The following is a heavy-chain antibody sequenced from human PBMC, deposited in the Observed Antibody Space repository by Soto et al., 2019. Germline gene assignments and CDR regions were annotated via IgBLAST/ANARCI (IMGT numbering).Heavy chain of an antibody. Sequence: QVQLQESGPGLVKPSQTLSLTCTVSGGSISSGGYYWSWIRQHPGKGLEWIGYIYYSGSTYYNPSLKSRVTISVDTSKNQFSLKLSSVTAADTAVYYCARDKVGGGITGTWGWFDPWGQGTLVTVSS. CDR2: IYYSGST. J-gene: IGHJ5*02. D-gene: IGHD1-20*01. V-gene: IGHV4-31*03. CDR1: GGSISSGGYY. CDR3: ARDKVGGGITGTWGWFDP.